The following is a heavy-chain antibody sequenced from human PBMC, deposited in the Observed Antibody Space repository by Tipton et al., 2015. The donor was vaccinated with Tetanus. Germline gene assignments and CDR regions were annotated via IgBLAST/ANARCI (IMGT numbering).Heavy chain of an antibody. J-gene: IGHJ2*01. Sequence: TLSLTCTVSGGSINNFYWNWIRQSPGKGLEWLGNIYYNGSTKYNPSLKSRVTVSLDTSKKHFSLRLSSVTAADTAVYYCARGGLCVGPACAGISPLLDVWGRGTLVTVSS. CDR2: IYYNGST. D-gene: IGHD2-15*01. V-gene: IGHV4-59*01. CDR3: ARGGLCVGPACAGISPLLDV. CDR1: GGSINNFY.